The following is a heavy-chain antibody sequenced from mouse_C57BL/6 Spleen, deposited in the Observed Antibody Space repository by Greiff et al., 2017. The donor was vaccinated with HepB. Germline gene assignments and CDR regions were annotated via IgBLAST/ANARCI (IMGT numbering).Heavy chain of an antibody. CDR3: AKHEDYGNYVGYFDV. CDR1: GFSLTSYG. J-gene: IGHJ1*03. CDR2: IWGGGST. Sequence: VKVVESGPGLVAPSQSLSITCTVSGFSLTSYGVDWVRQPPGKGLEWLGVIWGGGSTNYNSALMSRLSISKDNSKSQVFLKMNSLQTDDTAMYYCAKHEDYGNYVGYFDVRGTGTTVTVSS. D-gene: IGHD2-1*01. V-gene: IGHV2-9*01.